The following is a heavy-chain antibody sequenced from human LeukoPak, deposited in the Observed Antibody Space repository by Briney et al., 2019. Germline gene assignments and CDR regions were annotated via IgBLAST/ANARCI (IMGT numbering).Heavy chain of an antibody. CDR1: GGSISSYY. CDR2: IYYSGST. J-gene: IGHJ5*02. D-gene: IGHD6-13*01. CDR3: ARSWWVAAAPVGWFDP. Sequence: SEILSLTCTVSGGSISSYYWSWIRQPPGKGLEWIGYIYYSGSTNYNPSLKSRVTISVDTSKNQFSLKLSSVTAADTAVYYCARSWWVAAAPVGWFDPWGQGTLVTVSS. V-gene: IGHV4-59*01.